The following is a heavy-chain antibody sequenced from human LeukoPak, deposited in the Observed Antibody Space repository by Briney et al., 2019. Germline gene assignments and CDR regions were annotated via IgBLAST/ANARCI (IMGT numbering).Heavy chain of an antibody. Sequence: GGSLRLSCAASGFTFSSYGMHWVRQAPGKGLEWVAVIWYDGSNKYYADSVKGRFTISRDNSKNTLYLQMNSLRAEDTAVYYCARGEMTTVKFFDYWGQGTLVTVSS. V-gene: IGHV3-33*08. J-gene: IGHJ4*02. CDR2: IWYDGSNK. CDR3: ARGEMTTVKFFDY. D-gene: IGHD4-17*01. CDR1: GFTFSSYG.